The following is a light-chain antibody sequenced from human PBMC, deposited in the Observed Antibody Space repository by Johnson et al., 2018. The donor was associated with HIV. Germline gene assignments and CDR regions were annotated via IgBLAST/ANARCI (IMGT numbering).Light chain of an antibody. J-gene: IGLJ1*01. CDR2: EKN. V-gene: IGLV1-51*02. CDR1: SSNIGNNY. CDR3: GTWDSSLGAHFV. Sequence: QSVLTQPPSVSAAPGQKVTISCSGSSSNIGNNYVSWYRQLPGTAPKLLIYEKNKRPSGIPDRFSASKSGTSATLDITGIQTGDEADYYCGTWDSSLGAHFVFGTGTKVTVL.